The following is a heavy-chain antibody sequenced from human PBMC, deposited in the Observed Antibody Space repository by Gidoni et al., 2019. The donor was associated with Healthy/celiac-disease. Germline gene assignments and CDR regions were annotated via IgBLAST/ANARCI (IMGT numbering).Heavy chain of an antibody. CDR2: ISGSGGST. CDR3: AKHLGIAVASTWNWFDP. CDR1: GFTFSSYA. Sequence: EVQLLESGGGLVQPGGSLRLSCAASGFTFSSYAMSWVRQAPGKGLEWVSAISGSGGSTYYADSVKGRFTISRDNSKNTLYLQMNSLRAEDTAVYYCAKHLGIAVASTWNWFDPWGQGTLVTVSS. D-gene: IGHD6-19*01. J-gene: IGHJ5*02. V-gene: IGHV3-23*01.